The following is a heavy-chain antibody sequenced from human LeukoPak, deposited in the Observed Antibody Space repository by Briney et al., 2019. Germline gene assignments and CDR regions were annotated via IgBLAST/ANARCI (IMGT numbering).Heavy chain of an antibody. V-gene: IGHV3-23*05. CDR3: VRKALGYRLGYGDY. CDR2: IYSGGKT. J-gene: IGHJ4*02. CDR1: GFTFSTFA. D-gene: IGHD5-12*01. Sequence: GGSLRLSCAASGFTFSTFAMIWLRQPPGKGLEWVSFIYSGGKTHSSDSVKGRFTISIDNSKDTLYLQMNSLRAEDTAVYFCVRKALGYRLGYGDYWGQGTLVTASS.